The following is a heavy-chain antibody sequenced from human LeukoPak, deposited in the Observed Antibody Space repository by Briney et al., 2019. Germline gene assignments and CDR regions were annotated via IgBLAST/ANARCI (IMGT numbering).Heavy chain of an antibody. D-gene: IGHD4-17*01. V-gene: IGHV3-21*01. Sequence: GGSLRLSCAASGFTFSSYSMNWVRQAPGKGLEWVSSISSSSSYIYYADSVKGRFTISRDNAKNSLYLQMNSLRAEDTVVYYCAREDYGGAFDIWGQGTMVTVSS. J-gene: IGHJ3*02. CDR2: ISSSSSYI. CDR1: GFTFSSYS. CDR3: AREDYGGAFDI.